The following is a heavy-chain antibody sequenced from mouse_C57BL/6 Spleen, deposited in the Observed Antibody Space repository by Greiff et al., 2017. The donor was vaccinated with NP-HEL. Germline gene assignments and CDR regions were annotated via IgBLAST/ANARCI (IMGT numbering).Heavy chain of an antibody. J-gene: IGHJ4*01. Sequence: VQLQQSGPELVKPGASVKIPCKASGYTFTDYNMHWVKQSHGKSLEWIGDIDPNNGGTIYNQKFKGKATLTVDKSSSTAYMELRSLTSEDTAVFSYARGYYGNCWGMDYWSPGTTVTVSS. CDR1: GYTFTDYN. V-gene: IGHV1-18*01. CDR2: IDPNNGGT. CDR3: ARGYYGNCWGMDY. D-gene: IGHD2-1*01.